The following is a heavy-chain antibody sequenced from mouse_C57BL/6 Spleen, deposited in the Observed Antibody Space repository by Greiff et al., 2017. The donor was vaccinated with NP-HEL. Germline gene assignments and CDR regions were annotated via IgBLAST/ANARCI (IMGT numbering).Heavy chain of an antibody. CDR1: GFTFSDYG. D-gene: IGHD2-4*01. J-gene: IGHJ1*03. Sequence: EVQLQQSGGGLVKPGGSLKLSCAASGFTFSDYGMHWVRQAPEKGLEWVAYISSGSSTIYYADTVKGRFTISRDNAKNTLFLQMTSLRSEDTAMYYCASYDYDWYFDVWGTGTTVTVSS. CDR2: ISSGSSTI. CDR3: ASYDYDWYFDV. V-gene: IGHV5-17*01.